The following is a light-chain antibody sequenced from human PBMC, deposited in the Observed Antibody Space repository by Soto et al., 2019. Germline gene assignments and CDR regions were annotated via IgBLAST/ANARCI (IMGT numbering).Light chain of an antibody. CDR1: QSFTRW. J-gene: IGKJ1*01. CDR2: DAS. V-gene: IGKV1-5*01. Sequence: DIQMTQSPSTLSASLGDRGTITFRASQSFTRWLALYQQKPGKAPKLLIYDASNLEIGAPSRFSGSGSGTEFTLTISSLQPDDFATYYCQKYNSYLWTFGQGTKVDIK. CDR3: QKYNSYLWT.